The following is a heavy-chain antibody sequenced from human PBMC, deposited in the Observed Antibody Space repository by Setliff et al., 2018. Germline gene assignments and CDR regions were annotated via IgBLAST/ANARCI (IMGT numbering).Heavy chain of an antibody. V-gene: IGHV4-34*01. Sequence: SETLSLTCAVYGDSLSDYYWTWIRQPPGKGLEWIGEINHRGSTNYNPSLKSRATISIDTSRIHFSLQLRSVTAADTAVYYCARAPGRQDYHYMELWGKGNPGHRLL. D-gene: IGHD2-15*01. CDR1: GDSLSDYY. CDR3: ARAPGRQDYHYMEL. J-gene: IGHJ6*03. CDR2: INHRGST.